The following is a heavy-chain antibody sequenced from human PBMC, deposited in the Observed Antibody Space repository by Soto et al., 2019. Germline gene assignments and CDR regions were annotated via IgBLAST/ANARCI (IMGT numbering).Heavy chain of an antibody. J-gene: IGHJ3*02. CDR3: ARGKGSSYAFDI. Sequence: SETLSLTCTVSGGSISSSSYYWGWIRQPPGKGLEWIGSIYYSGSTYYNPSLKSRVTISEDTSKNQFSLKLSSVTAADTAVYYCARGKGSSYAFDIWGQGTMVTVSS. CDR1: GGSISSSSYY. D-gene: IGHD6-6*01. CDR2: IYYSGST. V-gene: IGHV4-39*01.